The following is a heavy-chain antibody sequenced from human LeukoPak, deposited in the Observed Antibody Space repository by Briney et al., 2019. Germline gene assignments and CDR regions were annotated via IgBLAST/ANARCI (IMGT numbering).Heavy chain of an antibody. J-gene: IGHJ4*02. Sequence: SETLSLTCTVSGGSINYYYWMWIRQPPGKGLEWIGYIYYSGGTHYNPSLKSRVTMLVDTSKNQFSLKLSSVTAADTAVYYCARGQSGILDYWGQGTLVTVSS. V-gene: IGHV4-59*08. CDR2: IYYSGGT. CDR1: GGSINYYY. D-gene: IGHD3-3*01. CDR3: ARGQSGILDY.